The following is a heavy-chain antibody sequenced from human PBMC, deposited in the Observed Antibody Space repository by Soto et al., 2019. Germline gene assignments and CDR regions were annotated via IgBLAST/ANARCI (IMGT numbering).Heavy chain of an antibody. J-gene: IGHJ4*02. CDR3: ARIHAYPGLVSPGYSTGATFDS. V-gene: IGHV4-59*01. Sequence: SETLSLTCTVSGGSIGSFYWSWLRPPPGKGLEWIGYVYYSGSTNYNPSRKSRVTILVATSKNQFSLSLSSVTAADTAGYYCARIHAYPGLVSPGYSTGATFDSWGKETRVTLSS. CDR2: VYYSGST. CDR1: GGSIGSFY. D-gene: IGHD3-9*01.